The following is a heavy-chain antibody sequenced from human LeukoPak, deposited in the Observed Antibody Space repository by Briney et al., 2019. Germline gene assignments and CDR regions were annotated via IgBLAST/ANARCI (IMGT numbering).Heavy chain of an antibody. CDR3: ARAVAAAGSY. D-gene: IGHD6-13*01. CDR2: IKQDGSEK. V-gene: IGHV3-7*03. J-gene: IGHJ4*02. CDR1: GFTLSSYW. Sequence: GGSLRLSCAASGFTLSSYWMSWVRQAPGKGLEWVANIKQDGSEKYYVDSVKGRFTISRDNAKNSLYLQMNSLRAEDTAVYYCARAVAAAGSYWGQGTLVTVSS.